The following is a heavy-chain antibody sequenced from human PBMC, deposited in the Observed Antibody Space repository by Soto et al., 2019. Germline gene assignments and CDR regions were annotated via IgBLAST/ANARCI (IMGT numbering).Heavy chain of an antibody. V-gene: IGHV1-69*01. CDR3: ARDYLPYDSRGYYYDRFDY. J-gene: IGHJ4*02. Sequence: QVQLVQSGAEVKKPGSSVKVSCKASGGTFSSYAISWVRQAPGQGLEWMGGIIPIFGTANYAQKFQGRVTITADESTSTAYMELSSLRSEDTAVYYCARDYLPYDSRGYYYDRFDYWGQGTLVPVSS. CDR2: IIPIFGTA. CDR1: GGTFSSYA. D-gene: IGHD3-22*01.